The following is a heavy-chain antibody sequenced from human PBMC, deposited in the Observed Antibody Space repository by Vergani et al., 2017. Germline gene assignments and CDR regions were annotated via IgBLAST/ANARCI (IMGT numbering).Heavy chain of an antibody. J-gene: IGHJ5*02. D-gene: IGHD2-21*01. V-gene: IGHV3-30-3*01. CDR3: ARAYFGDIQYNWFDP. CDR2: ISYDGSTK. CDR1: GFTFNSYA. Sequence: QVQLVESGGGVVQPGRSLRLSCAASGFTFNSYAIHWVLQAPGKGLEWVAVISYDGSTKYYADSVKGRFTFSRDNSKNTLYLQMNSLRAEDTAVYFCARAYFGDIQYNWFDPWGQGTLVTVSS.